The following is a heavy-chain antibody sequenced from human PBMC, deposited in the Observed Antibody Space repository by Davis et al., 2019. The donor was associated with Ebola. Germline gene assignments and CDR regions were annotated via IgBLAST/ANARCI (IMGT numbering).Heavy chain of an antibody. J-gene: IGHJ5*02. Sequence: MPGGSLRLSCAASGFTFSSYAMTWIRQPPGKGLEWIGSIYYSGSTYYNPSPKSRVTISVDTSKNQFSLKLSSVTAADTAVYYCARQLGQPAYYDSSGYYFEVVWFDPWGQGTLVTVSS. V-gene: IGHV4-39*01. CDR2: IYYSGST. CDR3: ARQLGQPAYYDSSGYYFEVVWFDP. CDR1: GFTFSSYA. D-gene: IGHD3-22*01.